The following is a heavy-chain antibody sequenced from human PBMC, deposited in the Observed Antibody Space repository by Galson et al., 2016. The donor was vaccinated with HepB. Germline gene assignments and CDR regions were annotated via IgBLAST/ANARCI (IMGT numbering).Heavy chain of an antibody. J-gene: IGHJ4*02. Sequence: SLRLSCAASGFASRNYALSWVRRAPGKGLEWVSHIDGPTPNTHYADSVRGRFSIYRDNSRDTLYLQMDGLTAEDSAIYYCTTWLSHHFDYWGQGTRVTVSS. CDR3: TTWLSHHFDY. D-gene: IGHD6-19*01. CDR2: IDGPTPNT. CDR1: GFASRNYA. V-gene: IGHV3-23*01.